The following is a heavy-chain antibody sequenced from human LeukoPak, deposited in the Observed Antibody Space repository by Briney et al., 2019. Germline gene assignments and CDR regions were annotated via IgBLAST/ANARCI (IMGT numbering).Heavy chain of an antibody. Sequence: PSETLSLTCAVYGGSFSGYYWSWIRQPPGKGLEWIGEINHSGSTNYNPSLKSRVTISVDTSKNQFSLKLSSVTAADTAVYYCASLRSLRFWGYDFWSGYHKARWFDPWGQGTLVTVSS. CDR2: INHSGST. V-gene: IGHV4-34*01. CDR3: ASLRSLRFWGYDFWSGYHKARWFDP. D-gene: IGHD3-3*01. CDR1: GGSFSGYY. J-gene: IGHJ5*02.